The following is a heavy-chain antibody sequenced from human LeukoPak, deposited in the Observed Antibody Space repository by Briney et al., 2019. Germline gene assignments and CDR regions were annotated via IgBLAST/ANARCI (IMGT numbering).Heavy chain of an antibody. Sequence: PGGSLRLSCAASGFTFSRYTMNWVRQAPGKGLVWVSSISSSGDFIYYADSLKGRFTISRDHAKDSLYLQMNSLRAGDTAVYYCAREDYSSRYFDYWGQGALVTVSS. D-gene: IGHD1-26*01. CDR2: ISSSGDFI. J-gene: IGHJ4*02. CDR1: GFTFSRYT. CDR3: AREDYSSRYFDY. V-gene: IGHV3-21*01.